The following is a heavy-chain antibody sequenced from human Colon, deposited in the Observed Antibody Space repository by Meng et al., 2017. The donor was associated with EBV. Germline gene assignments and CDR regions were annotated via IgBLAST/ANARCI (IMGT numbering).Heavy chain of an antibody. Sequence: QGQPHESGPGLLQPSQTLSLTCTVSGGSISSGDYYWSWIRQPPGKGLEWIGYIYYSGSTYSNASLKSRVTISIDRSKNQFSLKLSSVTAADTAVYYCARDRKHYGERGWFDPWGQGTLVTVSS. V-gene: IGHV4-30-4*01. CDR1: GGSISSGDYY. D-gene: IGHD4-17*01. J-gene: IGHJ5*02. CDR3: ARDRKHYGERGWFDP. CDR2: IYYSGST.